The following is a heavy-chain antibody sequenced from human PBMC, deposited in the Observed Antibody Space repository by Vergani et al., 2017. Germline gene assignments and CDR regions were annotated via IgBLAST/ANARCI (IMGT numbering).Heavy chain of an antibody. D-gene: IGHD3/OR15-3a*01. J-gene: IGHJ5*02. CDR2: FDPEDGET. CDR3: ARGVLDSKYRHNWFGP. Sequence: QVQLVQSGAEVKKPGASVKVSCKVSGYTLTELSMHWVRQAPGKGLEWMGGFDPEDGETIYAQKFQGRVTMTEDTSTDTAYMELSSLRSEDTAIYFCARGVLDSKYRHNWFGPWGQGTVVTVSS. CDR1: GYTLTELS. V-gene: IGHV1-24*01.